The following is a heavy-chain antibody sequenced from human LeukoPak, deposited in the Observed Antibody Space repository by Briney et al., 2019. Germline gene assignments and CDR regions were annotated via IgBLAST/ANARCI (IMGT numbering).Heavy chain of an antibody. CDR1: GFTFSSYA. V-gene: IGHV3-23*01. J-gene: IGHJ4*02. Sequence: GGSLRLSCAASGFTFSSYAMSWVRQAPGKGLEWVSAISGSGGSTYYADSVKGRFTISRDNAKNTLYLQMNGLRAEDTAVYYCAATVWSIFGVVTQYYFDYWGQGTLVTVSS. CDR2: ISGSGGST. CDR3: AATVWSIFGVVTQYYFDY. D-gene: IGHD3-3*01.